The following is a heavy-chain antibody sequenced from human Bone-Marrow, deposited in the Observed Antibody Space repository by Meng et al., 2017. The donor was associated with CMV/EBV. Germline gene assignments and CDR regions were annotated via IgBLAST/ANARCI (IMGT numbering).Heavy chain of an antibody. J-gene: IGHJ4*02. CDR1: GLPFSDAW. CDR3: SKDVPWSYGALAH. Sequence: GGSLRLSCAASGLPFSDAWMTWVRQAPGKGLEWVGRIKSNGGGGTADYTAAVTGRLTISRDDSKNTVYLQMSSLKADDTAVYYRSKDVPWSYGALAHWGQGTLVTVSS. CDR2: IKSNGGGGTA. V-gene: IGHV3-15*01. D-gene: IGHD1-26*01.